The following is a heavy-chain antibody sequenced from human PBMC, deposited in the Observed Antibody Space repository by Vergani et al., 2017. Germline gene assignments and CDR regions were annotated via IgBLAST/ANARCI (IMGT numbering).Heavy chain of an antibody. V-gene: IGHV4-34*01. CDR1: GGSFSGYY. D-gene: IGHD4-17*01. CDR2: INHSGST. J-gene: IGHJ4*02. CDR3: ARGGDYGDYDY. Sequence: QVQLQQWGAGLLKPSETLSLTYAVYGGSFSGYYWSWIRQPPGKGLEWIGEINHSGSTNYNPSLKSRVTISVDTSKNQFSLKLSSVTAADTAVYYCARGGDYGDYDYWGQGTLVTVSS.